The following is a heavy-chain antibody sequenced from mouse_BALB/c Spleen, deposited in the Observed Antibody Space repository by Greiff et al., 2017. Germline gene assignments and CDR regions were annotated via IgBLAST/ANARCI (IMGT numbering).Heavy chain of an antibody. Sequence: LVKTGASVKISCKASGYSFTGYYMHWVKQSHGKSLEWIGYISCYNGATSYNQKFKGKATFTVDTSSSTAYMQFNSLTSEDSAVYYCARLQGSSYWYFDVWGAGTTVTVSS. CDR2: ISCYNGAT. CDR1: GYSFTGYY. J-gene: IGHJ1*01. V-gene: IGHV1S34*01. CDR3: ARLQGSSYWYFDV. D-gene: IGHD1-1*01.